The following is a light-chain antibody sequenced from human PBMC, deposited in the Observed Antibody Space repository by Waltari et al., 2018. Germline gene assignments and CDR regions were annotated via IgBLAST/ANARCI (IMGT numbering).Light chain of an antibody. CDR1: QEINTW. CDR2: AAA. CDR3: QQGRNFPWT. Sequence: IQMTQSPSSVSASVGDRVTVTCRASQEINTWVGWYQQKPGKAPRVRIYAAATVKSRVPSRFSGSGSGTDFNFTFNSLQPEDSATYYCQQGRNFPWTFGQGTKVEIK. J-gene: IGKJ1*01. V-gene: IGKV1-12*01.